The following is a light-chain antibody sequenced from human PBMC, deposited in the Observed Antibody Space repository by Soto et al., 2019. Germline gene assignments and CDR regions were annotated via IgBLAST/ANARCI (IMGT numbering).Light chain of an antibody. CDR2: EGS. CDR3: CSYAGSSFYV. CDR1: SSDVGSYNL. J-gene: IGLJ1*01. Sequence: QSVLTQPPSVSAAPGQKVTISCSGTSSDVGSYNLVSWYQQHPGKAPKLMIYEGSKRPSGVSNRFSGSKSGNTASLTISGLQAEDEADYYCCSYAGSSFYVFGTGTKVTVL. V-gene: IGLV2-23*01.